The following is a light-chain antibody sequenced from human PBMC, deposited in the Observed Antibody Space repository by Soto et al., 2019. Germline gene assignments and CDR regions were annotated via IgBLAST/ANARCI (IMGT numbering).Light chain of an antibody. Sequence: EILLTQSPGTLSLFPGERATLSCRASQSVSSSYLAYYKQKFGQSPRLLIFGASTRATGIPARFSGSGSGTDFALTIRSLKPENFAVDYCQQDYNLWTGGQGTQVEIK. CDR1: QSVSSSY. V-gene: IGKV3D-7*01. CDR3: QQDYNLWT. J-gene: IGKJ1*01. CDR2: GAS.